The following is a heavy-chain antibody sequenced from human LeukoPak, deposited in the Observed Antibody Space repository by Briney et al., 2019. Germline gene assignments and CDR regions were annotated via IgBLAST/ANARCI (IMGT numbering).Heavy chain of an antibody. D-gene: IGHD3-16*01. CDR1: GFTFSSDW. J-gene: IGHJ6*03. V-gene: IGHV3-74*01. CDR2: INPAGSST. CDR3: ARVGDTHYYYYYMDV. Sequence: GGSLRLSCAASGFTFSSDWMHWVRQAPGQGLVWVSRINPAGSSTNYADSVKGRFTISRDNAMNTLYLHLNSLRAGDTAVYYCARVGDTHYYYYYMDVWGKGTTATVSS.